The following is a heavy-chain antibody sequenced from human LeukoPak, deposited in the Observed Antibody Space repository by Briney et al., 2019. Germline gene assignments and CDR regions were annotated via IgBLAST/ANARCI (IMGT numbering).Heavy chain of an antibody. CDR1: GGSFSRYY. CDR3: AGSIAARPRVHLIDY. J-gene: IGHJ4*02. D-gene: IGHD6-6*01. CDR2: INHSGST. Sequence: PSETLSLTCAVYGGSFSRYYWSWLRQPPGKGLESIGEINHSGSTNYNPSLKSRVTISVDTSKNQFSLKLISVTAADTAVYYCAGSIAARPRVHLIDYWGQGTLVTVSS. V-gene: IGHV4-34*01.